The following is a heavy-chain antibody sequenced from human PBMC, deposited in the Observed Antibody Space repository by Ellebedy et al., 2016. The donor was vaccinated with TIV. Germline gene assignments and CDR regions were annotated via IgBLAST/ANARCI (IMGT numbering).Heavy chain of an antibody. CDR2: IIPMFGVT. V-gene: IGHV1-69*13. CDR1: GGTFGNHP. J-gene: IGHJ3*02. CDR3: ARNSDVVLIPSAYASSFDI. Sequence: ASVKVSCKAFGGTFGNHPLSWVRQAPGQGLEWVGRIIPMFGVTDTAQMLQGRLTITADDSTSTAHMELSSLRPEDTAVYYCARNSDVVLIPSAYASSFDIWGQGTMVTVSS. D-gene: IGHD2-21*01.